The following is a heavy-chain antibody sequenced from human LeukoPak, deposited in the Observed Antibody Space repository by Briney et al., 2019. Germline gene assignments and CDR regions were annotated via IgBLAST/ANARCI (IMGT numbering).Heavy chain of an antibody. CDR3: ARGGIANNWFDP. CDR2: MNHSGST. J-gene: IGHJ5*02. CDR1: GGSFSGYY. D-gene: IGHD6-13*01. V-gene: IGHV4-34*01. Sequence: SETLSLTCAVYGGSFSGYYWSWIRQPPGKGLEWIGEMNHSGSTNYNPSLKSRVTISVDTSKNQFSLKLSSVTAADTAVYYCARGGIANNWFDPWGQGTLVTVSS.